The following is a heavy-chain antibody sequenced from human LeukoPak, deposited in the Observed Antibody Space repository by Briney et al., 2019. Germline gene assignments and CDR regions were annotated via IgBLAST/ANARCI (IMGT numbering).Heavy chain of an antibody. D-gene: IGHD5-24*01. Sequence: PGGSLRLSCAASGFTFTTYAMTWVRQAPGKGLEWVSTISGGGGSTNYADSVRGRFTISRDNSKNTLYLQMNSLRAEDTAVYYCARAEGDGYNYQDYWGQGTLVTVSS. J-gene: IGHJ4*02. CDR3: ARAEGDGYNYQDY. CDR2: ISGGGGST. CDR1: GFTFTTYA. V-gene: IGHV3-23*01.